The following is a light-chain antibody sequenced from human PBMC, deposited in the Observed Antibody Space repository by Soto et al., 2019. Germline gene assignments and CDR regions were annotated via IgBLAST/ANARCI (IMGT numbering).Light chain of an antibody. V-gene: IGKV3-15*01. CDR3: HQYNTWPLT. Sequence: IVLTQSPGTLSLSPGERATLSCRASQTIRSDLAWYQQKPGQAPRLLISDASTRATGIPARFNGSGSGTEFTLAISSLQSEDFAIYYCHQYNTWPLTFGGGTKVDIK. J-gene: IGKJ4*01. CDR2: DAS. CDR1: QTIRSD.